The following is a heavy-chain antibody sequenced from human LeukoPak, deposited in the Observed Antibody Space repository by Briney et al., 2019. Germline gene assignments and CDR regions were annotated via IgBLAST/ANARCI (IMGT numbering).Heavy chain of an antibody. Sequence: GGSRRLSCAASGFTFDDYGMSWVRQAPGKGLEWVSGINWNGGSTGYADSVKGRFTISRDNAKHSLYLQMNRLRAEDTALYYCARATAMVTIAYWGQGTLVTVFS. J-gene: IGHJ4*02. V-gene: IGHV3-20*04. CDR2: INWNGGST. CDR1: GFTFDDYG. CDR3: ARATAMVTIAY. D-gene: IGHD5-18*01.